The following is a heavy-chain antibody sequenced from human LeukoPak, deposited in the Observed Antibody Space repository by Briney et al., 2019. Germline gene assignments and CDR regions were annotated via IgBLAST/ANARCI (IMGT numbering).Heavy chain of an antibody. CDR3: ARGVTAAADTFDP. Sequence: GASVKVSFKASGGTFSIYAISWVRQAPGQGLEWMGRIIPILGIANYAQKFQGRVTITADKSTSTAYMELSSLRSEDTAVYYCARGVTAAADTFDPWGQGTLVTVSS. D-gene: IGHD6-13*01. CDR1: GGTFSIYA. J-gene: IGHJ5*02. V-gene: IGHV1-69*04. CDR2: IIPILGIA.